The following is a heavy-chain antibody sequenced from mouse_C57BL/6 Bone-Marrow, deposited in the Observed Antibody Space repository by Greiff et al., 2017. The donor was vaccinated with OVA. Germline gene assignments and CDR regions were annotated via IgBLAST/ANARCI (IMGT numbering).Heavy chain of an antibody. CDR3: ARGEDYCGSSDEGFAY. CDR2: IYPGDGDT. J-gene: IGHJ3*01. V-gene: IGHV1-82*01. D-gene: IGHD1-1*01. Sequence: QVQLKESGPELVKPGASVKISCKASGYAFSSSWMNWVKQRPGKGLEWIGRIYPGDGDTNYNGKFKGKATLTADKSSSTAYMQLSSLTSEDSAVYVCARGEDYCGSSDEGFAYWGQGTLVTVSA. CDR1: GYAFSSSW.